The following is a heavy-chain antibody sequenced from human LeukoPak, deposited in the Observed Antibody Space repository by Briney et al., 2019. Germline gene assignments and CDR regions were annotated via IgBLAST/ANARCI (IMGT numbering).Heavy chain of an antibody. J-gene: IGHJ4*02. CDR2: IYYSGDT. Sequence: PSETLSLTCSVSGGSIGRSSYYWGWTRQPPGEGLEWIGSIYYSGDTYYNPSLKSRVTISVDTSRNQFSLKLGSVAAADTAIYYCARHGSITTGAFTYWGQGTLVTVSS. CDR1: GGSIGRSSYY. V-gene: IGHV4-39*01. CDR3: ARHGSITTGAFTY. D-gene: IGHD1-26*01.